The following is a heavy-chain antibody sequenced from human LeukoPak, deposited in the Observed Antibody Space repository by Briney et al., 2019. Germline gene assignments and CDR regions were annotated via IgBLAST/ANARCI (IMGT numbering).Heavy chain of an antibody. V-gene: IGHV3-33*01. CDR2: IWSDGIKA. CDR1: GFTFSSYG. Sequence: PGGSLRLSCAASGFTFSSYGMHWVRQAPGKGPEWVAMIWSDGIKADYADSVKGRFIISRDNFKNTVYLQMNSLKADDTAVYFCASPDNGDYWGQGTLVTVSS. CDR3: ASPDNGDY. D-gene: IGHD1-1*01. J-gene: IGHJ4*02.